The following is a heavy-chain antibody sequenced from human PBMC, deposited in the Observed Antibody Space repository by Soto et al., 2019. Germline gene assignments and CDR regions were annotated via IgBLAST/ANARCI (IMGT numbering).Heavy chain of an antibody. CDR2: IYPSGTS. CDR3: ARGHYFGSGSTD. D-gene: IGHD3-10*01. Sequence: SETLSLTCAVSGDSISGGGFSWNWIRQSPGKGLEWIGYIYPSGTSYYNPSLKSRVAISVDKSQNQFSLRLSSMTAADTAVYYCARGHYFGSGSTDWGHGTLVTVSS. CDR1: GDSISGGGFS. V-gene: IGHV4-30-2*06. J-gene: IGHJ4*01.